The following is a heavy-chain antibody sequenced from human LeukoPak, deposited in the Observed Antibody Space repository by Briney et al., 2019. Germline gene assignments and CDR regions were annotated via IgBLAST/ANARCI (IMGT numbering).Heavy chain of an antibody. D-gene: IGHD6-19*01. J-gene: IGHJ4*02. CDR1: GFTVSNNY. Sequence: GGSLRLSCAASGFTVSNNYMSWVRQAPGKGLEWVSVIYSGGSTNYADSVKGRFTISRDNSKNTLYLQMNGLRAEDTAVYYCARLYSSGWCGYWGQGTLVTVSS. V-gene: IGHV3-53*01. CDR2: IYSGGST. CDR3: ARLYSSGWCGY.